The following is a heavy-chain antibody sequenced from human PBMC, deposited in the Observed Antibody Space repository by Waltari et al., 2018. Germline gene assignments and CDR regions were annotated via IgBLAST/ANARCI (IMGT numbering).Heavy chain of an antibody. CDR3: ARNYLYYDFWSGYFWFDP. D-gene: IGHD3-3*01. V-gene: IGHV1-2*02. Sequence: QVQLVQSGAEVKKPGASVKVSCKASGYTFTGYYMHWVRQAPGQGLEWMGWINPNSGGTNYAQKFQGRVTMTRDTSISTAYMELSRLRSDDTAVYYCARNYLYYDFWSGYFWFDPWGQGTLVTVSS. CDR2: INPNSGGT. CDR1: GYTFTGYY. J-gene: IGHJ5*02.